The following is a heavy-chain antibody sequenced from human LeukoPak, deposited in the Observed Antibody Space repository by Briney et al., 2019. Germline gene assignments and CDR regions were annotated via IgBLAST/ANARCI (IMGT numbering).Heavy chain of an antibody. V-gene: IGHV1-2*02. CDR2: IDPNNGDT. J-gene: IGHJ3*02. Sequence: ASVKVSCKASAYTFTVYNLHRVRQAPGQGPEWMGWIDPNNGDTEYAQKFQGRVTMTRVRSISTAYMELSRLTSDDTAVYYCTRRSRNGLDAFDIWGQGTMVTVSS. D-gene: IGHD2-8*01. CDR3: TRRSRNGLDAFDI. CDR1: AYTFTVYN.